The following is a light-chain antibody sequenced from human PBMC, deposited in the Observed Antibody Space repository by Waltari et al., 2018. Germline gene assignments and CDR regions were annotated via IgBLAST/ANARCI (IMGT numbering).Light chain of an antibody. CDR3: QHYYDNPFT. J-gene: IGKJ3*01. V-gene: IGKV1-6*01. CDR2: AAS. Sequence: IQMTQSPSALSASVGDRVPISCRASQNINSNLAWYQQKPGKTPKLLIYAASSLQIVIPSRFSGSGAVTDFTLTISSLQPEDSAAYYCQHYYDNPFTFGPGTKLDIK. CDR1: QNINSN.